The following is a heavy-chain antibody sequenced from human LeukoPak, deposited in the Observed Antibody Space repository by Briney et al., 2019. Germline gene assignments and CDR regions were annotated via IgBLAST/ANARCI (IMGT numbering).Heavy chain of an antibody. J-gene: IGHJ6*02. Sequence: GESLKISCKASGYSFTTYWIGWVRQMPGKGLEWMGIIYPADSATRYSPSFQGQVTISADKSISTAYLQWSSLKASDTAMYYCARPTDSNSWSYGMNVWGQGTTVTVSS. D-gene: IGHD6-13*01. CDR1: GYSFTTYW. V-gene: IGHV5-51*01. CDR3: ARPTDSNSWSYGMNV. CDR2: IYPADSAT.